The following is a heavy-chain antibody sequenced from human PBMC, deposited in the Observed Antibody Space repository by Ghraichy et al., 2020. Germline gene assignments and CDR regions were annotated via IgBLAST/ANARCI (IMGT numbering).Heavy chain of an antibody. CDR1: GFTFSSYS. D-gene: IGHD5-12*01. CDR2: ISSSSSTI. J-gene: IGHJ4*02. Sequence: GGSLRLSCAASGFTFSSYSMNWVRQAPGKGLEWVSYISSSSSTIYYADSVKGRFTISRDNAKNSLYLQMNSLRDEDTAVYYCARDAPRDIVATIGGLDYWGQGTLVTVSS. CDR3: ARDAPRDIVATIGGLDY. V-gene: IGHV3-48*02.